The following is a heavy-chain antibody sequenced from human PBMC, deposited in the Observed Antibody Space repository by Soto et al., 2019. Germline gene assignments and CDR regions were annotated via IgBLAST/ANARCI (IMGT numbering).Heavy chain of an antibody. J-gene: IGHJ6*02. Sequence: GGSLRLSCAASGFTFSSYGMHWVRQAPGKGLEWVAVIWYDGSNKYYADSVKGRFTISRDNSKNTLYLQMNSLRAEDTAVYYCARDRRPLDEWLLYSGMDVWGQGTTVTVSS. CDR2: IWYDGSNK. D-gene: IGHD3-3*01. V-gene: IGHV3-33*01. CDR3: ARDRRPLDEWLLYSGMDV. CDR1: GFTFSSYG.